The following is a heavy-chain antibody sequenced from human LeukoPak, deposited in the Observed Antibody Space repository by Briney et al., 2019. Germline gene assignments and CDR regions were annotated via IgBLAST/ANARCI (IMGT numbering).Heavy chain of an antibody. CDR1: GFTFSSYE. J-gene: IGHJ4*02. D-gene: IGHD3-22*01. V-gene: IGHV3-74*01. CDR2: INSDGSST. Sequence: GGSLRLSCAASGFTFSSYEMNWVRQAPGKGLVWVSRINSDGSSTSYADSVKGRFTISRDNAKNTLYLQMNSLRAEDTAVYYCAMGPYYYDSSGYYYWGQGTLVTVSS. CDR3: AMGPYYYDSSGYYY.